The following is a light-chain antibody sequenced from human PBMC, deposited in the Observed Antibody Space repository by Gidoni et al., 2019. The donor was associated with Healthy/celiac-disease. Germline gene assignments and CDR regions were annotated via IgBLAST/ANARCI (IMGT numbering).Light chain of an antibody. CDR2: GAS. CDR1: QSVRSN. Sequence: EIVMTQSPATLSVSPVERATLTCRASQSVRSNLAWYQQKPGQAPMLLIYGASTRATGIPARFSGSGSGTEFTLTISSLQSEDFAVYYCQQYNNWPPSYTFGQGTKLEIK. V-gene: IGKV3-15*01. J-gene: IGKJ2*01. CDR3: QQYNNWPPSYT.